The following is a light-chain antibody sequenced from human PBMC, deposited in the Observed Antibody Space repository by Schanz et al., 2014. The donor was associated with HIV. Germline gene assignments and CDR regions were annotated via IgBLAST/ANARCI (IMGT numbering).Light chain of an antibody. Sequence: QSALTQPPSASGSPGQSVTISCTGTSSDVGDYNYVSWYQQHPGKAPKIMIFEVSKRPSGVPDRFFGSKSGNTASLTISGLQAEDEADYYCSSYTSSNTFVFGTGTKLTVL. V-gene: IGLV2-8*01. CDR2: EVS. J-gene: IGLJ1*01. CDR1: SSDVGDYNY. CDR3: SSYTSSNTFV.